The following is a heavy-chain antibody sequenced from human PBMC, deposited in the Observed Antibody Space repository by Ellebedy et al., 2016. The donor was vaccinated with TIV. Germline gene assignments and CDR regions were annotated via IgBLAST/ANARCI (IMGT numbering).Heavy chain of an antibody. D-gene: IGHD2-21*02. Sequence: PGGSLRLSCAGSGFTFNSYSMNWVRQAPGKGLEWVAFTWYDGGNKYYADSVKGRFTISRDNSKDTLYLQMNNLGAEDTAVYYCARDRHVDRGDCLDYWGQGTLVTVSS. V-gene: IGHV3-33*08. CDR1: GFTFNSYS. CDR2: TWYDGGNK. CDR3: ARDRHVDRGDCLDY. J-gene: IGHJ4*02.